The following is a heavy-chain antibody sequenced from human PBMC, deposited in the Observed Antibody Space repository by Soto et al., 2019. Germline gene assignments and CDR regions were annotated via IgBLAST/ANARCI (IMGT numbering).Heavy chain of an antibody. CDR1: GGTFSSYA. CDR2: IIPIFGTA. D-gene: IGHD1-26*01. V-gene: IGHV1-69*13. J-gene: IGHJ6*02. Sequence: SVKVSCKVSGGTFSSYAISWVRQAPGQGLEWMGGIIPIFGTANYAQKFQGRVTITADESTSTAYMELSSLRSEDTAVYYCARRADSVPVGPYYYYGMDVWGQGTTVTVSS. CDR3: ARRADSVPVGPYYYYGMDV.